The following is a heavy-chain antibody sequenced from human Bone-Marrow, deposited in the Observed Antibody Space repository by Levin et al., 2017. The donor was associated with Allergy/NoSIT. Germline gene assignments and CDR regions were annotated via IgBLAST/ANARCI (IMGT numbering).Heavy chain of an antibody. J-gene: IGHJ4*02. V-gene: IGHV3-23*01. D-gene: IGHD6-6*01. Sequence: GASVKVSCAASGFTFSSYAMSWVRQAPGKGLKWVSGIRGSGVGTYYADSVKGRFTISRDNSKNTLYLQMKSLRAEDTAVYYCAKDISSSWSTGDLDYWGQGTQVTVSS. CDR1: GFTFSSYA. CDR3: AKDISSSWSTGDLDY. CDR2: IRGSGVGT.